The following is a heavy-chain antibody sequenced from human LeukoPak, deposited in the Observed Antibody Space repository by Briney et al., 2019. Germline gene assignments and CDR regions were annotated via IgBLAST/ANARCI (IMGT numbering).Heavy chain of an antibody. CDR2: ISSSSSYT. V-gene: IGHV3-11*06. J-gene: IGHJ4*02. Sequence: PGGSLRPSCAASGFTFSDHYIRWIRQAPGKGLEWDSYISSSSSYTNYADSVKGRFTISRDNAENSLYLQMNSLRAEDTAVYYCARDPYYGSANLHDYWGQGTLVTVSS. D-gene: IGHD3-10*01. CDR1: GFTFSDHY. CDR3: ARDPYYGSANLHDY.